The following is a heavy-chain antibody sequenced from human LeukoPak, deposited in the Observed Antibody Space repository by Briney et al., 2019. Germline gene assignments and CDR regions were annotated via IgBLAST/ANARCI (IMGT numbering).Heavy chain of an antibody. D-gene: IGHD2-2*01. V-gene: IGHV3-9*03. CDR2: ISWNGGSI. J-gene: IGHJ4*02. CDR1: GFTFDDYA. CDR3: AKGYCSSTSCYFDY. Sequence: PGESLRLSCAASGFTFDDYAMHWVRQAPGKGLEWVSGISWNGGSIGYADSVKGRFTISRDNAKNSLYLQMNSLRAEDMALYYCAKGYCSSTSCYFDYWGQGTLVTVSS.